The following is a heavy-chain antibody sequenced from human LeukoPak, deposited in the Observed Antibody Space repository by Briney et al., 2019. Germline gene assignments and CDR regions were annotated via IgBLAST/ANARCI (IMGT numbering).Heavy chain of an antibody. D-gene: IGHD5-12*01. Sequence: GGSLRLSCAASGFTFSSYGMHWVRQAPGKGLEWVAFIRYDGSNKYYADSVKGRFTISRDNSKNTLYLQMNSLRAEDMAVYYCAKSGYSGYDSFFDYWGQGTLVTVSS. CDR3: AKSGYSGYDSFFDY. CDR2: IRYDGSNK. CDR1: GFTFSSYG. V-gene: IGHV3-30*02. J-gene: IGHJ4*02.